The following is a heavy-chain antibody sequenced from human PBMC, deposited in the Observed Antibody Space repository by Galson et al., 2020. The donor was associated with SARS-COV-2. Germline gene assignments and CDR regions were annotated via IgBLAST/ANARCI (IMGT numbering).Heavy chain of an antibody. D-gene: IGHD5-18*01. Sequence: SETLSLTCAVPGGSISNGGYSWTWIRQPPGKALEWIGYIYPSGATQYNPSLKSRLTISVDRSKNQLSLDLRSVNVADSAVYYCARRYTYGLSPYWYFDLWGPGTLVTVSS. J-gene: IGHJ2*01. CDR2: IYPSGAT. V-gene: IGHV4-30-2*01. CDR3: ARRYTYGLSPYWYFDL. CDR1: GGSISNGGYS.